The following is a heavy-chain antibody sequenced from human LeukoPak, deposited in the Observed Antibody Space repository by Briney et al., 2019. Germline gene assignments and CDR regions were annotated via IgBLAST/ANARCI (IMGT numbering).Heavy chain of an antibody. CDR2: ISYDGSNK. V-gene: IGHV3-30-3*01. J-gene: IGHJ3*02. D-gene: IGHD6-13*01. CDR1: GFTFSSYA. Sequence: GGSLRLSCAASGFTFSSYAMHWVRQAPGKGLEWVAVISYDGSNKYYADSVKGRFTISRDNSKNTLYLQMNSLRAEDTAVYYCARDLRGMSSSWYDYDAFDIWGQGTMVTVSS. CDR3: ARDLRGMSSSWYDYDAFDI.